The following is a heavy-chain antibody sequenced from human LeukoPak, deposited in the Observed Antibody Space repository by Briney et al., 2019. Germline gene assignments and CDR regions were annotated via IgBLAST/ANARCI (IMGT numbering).Heavy chain of an antibody. CDR2: ISYDGSNK. Sequence: PGGSLRLSCAASGFTFSSYAMHWVRQAPGKGLEWVAVISYDGSNKYYADSVKGRFTISRDNSKNTLCLQMNSLRAEDTAVYYCARASYYGSGSYYGEFDYWGQGTLVTVSS. CDR3: ARASYYGSGSYYGEFDY. V-gene: IGHV3-30*04. CDR1: GFTFSSYA. D-gene: IGHD3-10*01. J-gene: IGHJ4*02.